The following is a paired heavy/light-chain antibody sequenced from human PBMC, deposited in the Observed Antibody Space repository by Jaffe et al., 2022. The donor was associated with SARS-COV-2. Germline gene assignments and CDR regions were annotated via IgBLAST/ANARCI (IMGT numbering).Heavy chain of an antibody. J-gene: IGHJ4*02. CDR2: INYSGST. Sequence: QVQLQESGPGLVKPSQTLSLTCTVSGGSISSGGFYWNWVRQHPGKGLEWIGFINYSGSTKYNPSLRSRVVISVDTPKNQFSLNLSPVTAADMAVYYCAGDKGDTGTGSFDYWGQGTLVTVSS. V-gene: IGHV4-31*03. CDR1: GGSISSGGFY. CDR3: AGDKGDTGTGSFDY. D-gene: IGHD4-17*01.
Light chain of an antibody. J-gene: IGKJ2*01. CDR3: QQYYGTPYT. Sequence: DFVMTQSPASLAMSLGERATINCKSSQSVLYFSNNKNYLAWYQQKPGQPPKLLIYWASTRESGVPDRFSGSGSGTDFTLTISSLQAEDVAVYYCQQYYGTPYTFGQGTKLEIK. CDR1: QSVLYFSNNKNY. CDR2: WAS. V-gene: IGKV4-1*01.